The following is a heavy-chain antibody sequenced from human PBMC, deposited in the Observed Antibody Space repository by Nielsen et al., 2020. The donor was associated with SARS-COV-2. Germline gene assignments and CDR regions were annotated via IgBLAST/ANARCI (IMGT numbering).Heavy chain of an antibody. V-gene: IGHV3-30*03. J-gene: IGHJ6*02. CDR3: AIPASGSYYVTGDYYYYGMDV. CDR2: ISYDGSNK. D-gene: IGHD1-26*01. Sequence: GESLKISCAASGFTFSSYGMHWVRQAPGKGLEWVAVISYDGSNKYYADSVKDRFTISRDNSKNTLYLQMNSLRAEDTAVYYCAIPASGSYYVTGDYYYYGMDVWGQGTTVTVSS. CDR1: GFTFSSYG.